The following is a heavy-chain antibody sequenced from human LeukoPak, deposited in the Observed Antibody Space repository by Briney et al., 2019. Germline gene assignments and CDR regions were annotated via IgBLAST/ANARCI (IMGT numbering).Heavy chain of an antibody. Sequence: GGSLRLSCAASGFTFSSYGMHWVRQAPGKGLEWVAFIRYDGSNKYYADSVKGRFTISRDNSKNTLYLQMTSLRAEDTAVYYCAKDKSIAAPVYYMDVWGKGTTVTVSS. CDR2: IRYDGSNK. CDR1: GFTFSSYG. V-gene: IGHV3-30*02. D-gene: IGHD6-6*01. J-gene: IGHJ6*03. CDR3: AKDKSIAAPVYYMDV.